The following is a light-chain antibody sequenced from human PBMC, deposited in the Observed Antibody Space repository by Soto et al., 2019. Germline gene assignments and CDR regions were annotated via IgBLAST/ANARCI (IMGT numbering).Light chain of an antibody. CDR1: QSVNSNF. CDR2: GAS. CDR3: QQYCTSPWT. Sequence: EIVLTQSPGPLSLSPGDRATLSCRASQSVNSNFLAWYQQKPGQAPRLLIYGASSRATGIPDTFSGSGSGSDFTLTISRLEPGDFAVYYCQQYCTSPWTFGQGTKVEIK. J-gene: IGKJ1*01. V-gene: IGKV3-20*01.